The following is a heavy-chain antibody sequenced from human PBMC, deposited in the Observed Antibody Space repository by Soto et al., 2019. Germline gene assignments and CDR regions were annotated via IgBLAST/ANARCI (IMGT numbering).Heavy chain of an antibody. Sequence: PSETLSLTCTVAGGSVSSGSYYWSWIRQPPGKGLEWIGEINHSGSTNYNPSLKSRVTMSVDTSKNQFSLKLSSVTAADTAVYYCARTSRFDCWGQGTLVTVSS. CDR1: GGSVSSGSYY. CDR2: INHSGST. V-gene: IGHV4-39*07. CDR3: ARTSRFDC. D-gene: IGHD6-6*01. J-gene: IGHJ4*02.